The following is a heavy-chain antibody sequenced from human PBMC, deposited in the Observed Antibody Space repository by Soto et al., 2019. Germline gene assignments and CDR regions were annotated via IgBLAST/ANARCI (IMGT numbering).Heavy chain of an antibody. CDR2: ITINGYT. CDR3: ARETGENWTYEAH. Sequence: QVQQQESGPGLVKPSDTLSLTCRVSGAYISDFSWSWIRQPAGKGLEWIGRITINGYTQKNPSFKSRVTMSIDTSRNHFSLNLQSATAADTALYYCARETGENWTYEAHWGPGTLVTVSS. CDR1: GAYISDFS. D-gene: IGHD1-7*01. J-gene: IGHJ1*01. V-gene: IGHV4-4*07.